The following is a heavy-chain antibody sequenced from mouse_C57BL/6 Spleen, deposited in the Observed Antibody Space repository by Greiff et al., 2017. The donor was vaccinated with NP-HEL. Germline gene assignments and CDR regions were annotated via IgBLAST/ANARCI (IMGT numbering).Heavy chain of an antibody. D-gene: IGHD2-5*01. Sequence: QVQLQQSGAELARPGASVKLSCTASGYTFTSYGISWVKQRTGQGLEWIGEIYPRSGNTYYNEKFKGKATLTADKSSSTAYMELRSLTSEDSAVYFCAWAYYSNYAWFADWGQGTLVTVSA. J-gene: IGHJ3*01. CDR1: GYTFTSYG. V-gene: IGHV1-81*01. CDR2: IYPRSGNT. CDR3: AWAYYSNYAWFAD.